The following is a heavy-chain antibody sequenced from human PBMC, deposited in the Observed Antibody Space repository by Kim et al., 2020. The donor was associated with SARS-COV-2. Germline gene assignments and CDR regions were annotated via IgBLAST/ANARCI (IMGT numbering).Heavy chain of an antibody. CDR3: ARDFVNFFGMDV. J-gene: IGHJ6*02. V-gene: IGHV4-39*02. D-gene: IGHD2-21*01. Sequence: SETLSLTCTVSGVSMSSTSFFWGWIRQPPGKGLEWIGSVYHDGRTNHNPSLKSRVTISVDTSKNQFSLKVNSVTAADTAIYYCARDFVNFFGMDVWGQGTTVTVFS. CDR2: VYHDGRT. CDR1: GVSMSSTSFF.